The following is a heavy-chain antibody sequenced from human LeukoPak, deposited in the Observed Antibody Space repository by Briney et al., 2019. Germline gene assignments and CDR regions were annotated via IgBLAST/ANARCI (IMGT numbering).Heavy chain of an antibody. J-gene: IGHJ4*02. Sequence: PGGSLRLSCAASRFSFSKYGMHRVRQAPGKGLEWVAFIRYDGTNKYYVDSVKGRFTISRDNSKNTLYLQMNSLRAEDTAVYYCAKDLYGDYGRGIDYWGQGTLVTVSS. CDR1: RFSFSKYG. CDR3: AKDLYGDYGRGIDY. V-gene: IGHV3-30*02. CDR2: IRYDGTNK. D-gene: IGHD4-17*01.